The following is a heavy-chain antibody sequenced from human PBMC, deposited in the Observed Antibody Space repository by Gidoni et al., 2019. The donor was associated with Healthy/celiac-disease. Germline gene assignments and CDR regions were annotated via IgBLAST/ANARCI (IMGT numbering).Heavy chain of an antibody. CDR3: ARDIRVVPAAISWFDP. D-gene: IGHD2-2*01. CDR2: IKQDGSEK. J-gene: IGHJ5*02. V-gene: IGHV3-7*01. CDR1: GFTFSSSW. Sequence: EVQLVESGGGLVQPGGSLRLFCAASGFTFSSSWMSWVRQAPGKGLEWVDNIKQDGSEKYYVDSVKGRFTISRDNAKNSLYLQMNSLRAEDTAVYYCARDIRVVPAAISWFDPWGQGTLVTVSS.